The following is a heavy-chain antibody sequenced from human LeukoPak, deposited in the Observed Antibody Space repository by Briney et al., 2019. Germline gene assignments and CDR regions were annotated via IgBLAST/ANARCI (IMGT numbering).Heavy chain of an antibody. CDR2: INHSGST. CDR3: ARDAPTIFGVRYFDY. D-gene: IGHD3-3*01. V-gene: IGHV4-34*01. J-gene: IGHJ4*02. CDR1: GGSFSGYY. Sequence: PSETLSLTCAVYGGSFSGYYWSWIRQPPGKGLEWIGEINHSGSTNYNPSLKSRVTISVDTSKNQFSLKLSSVTAADTAVYYCARDAPTIFGVRYFDYWGQGTLVTVSS.